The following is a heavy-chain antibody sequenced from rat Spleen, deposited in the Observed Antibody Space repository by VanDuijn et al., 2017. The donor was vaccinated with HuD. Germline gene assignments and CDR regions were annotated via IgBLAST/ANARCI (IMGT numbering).Heavy chain of an antibody. CDR1: GFTFSNSD. CDR3: ARHAHGLDY. CDR2: IGPSGGDI. J-gene: IGHJ2*01. Sequence: EVQLVESGGGLVQPGRSMKLSCAASGFTFSNSDMAWVRQAPTKGLEWVATIGPSGGDIYYRDSVKGRFTISRDNAKSTLYLQMDSLRSVDTATYYCARHAHGLDYWGQGVMVTVSS. V-gene: IGHV5-25*01.